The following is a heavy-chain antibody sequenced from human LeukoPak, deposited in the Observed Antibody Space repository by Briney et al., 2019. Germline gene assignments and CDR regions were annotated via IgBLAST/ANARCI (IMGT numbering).Heavy chain of an antibody. CDR2: SVPMSDTK. CDR3: AATSILFNWFDP. D-gene: IGHD1-14*01. Sequence: SVKVSCKASGGSFGDFAIIWVRQAPGHGLEWMGRSVPMSDTKDYAQKFQGRVTFTTDESTTTAHMELSNLSPEDTAVYYCAATSILFNWFDPWGQGTLVTVSS. J-gene: IGHJ5*02. CDR1: GGSFGDFA. V-gene: IGHV1-69*05.